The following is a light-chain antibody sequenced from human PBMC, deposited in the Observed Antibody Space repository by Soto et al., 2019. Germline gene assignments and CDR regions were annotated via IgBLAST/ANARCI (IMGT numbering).Light chain of an antibody. V-gene: IGLV2-8*01. CDR1: SSDVGAYNY. CDR2: EVT. J-gene: IGLJ3*02. Sequence: QSVLTQPPSASGSPGQSVTISCTGTSSDVGAYNYVSWYQQHPGKAPKLIIYEVTKRPSGVPDRFSGSKSGNTASLTVSGLQAEDEADYYCSSYGGNNLVMFGGGTKLTVL. CDR3: SSYGGNNLVM.